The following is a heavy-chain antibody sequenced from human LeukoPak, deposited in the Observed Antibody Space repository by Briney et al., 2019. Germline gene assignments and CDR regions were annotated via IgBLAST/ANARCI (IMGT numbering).Heavy chain of an antibody. CDR3: AKDRLNYYGSGGFYN. CDR1: GFTLSTYG. J-gene: IGHJ4*02. V-gene: IGHV3-30*18. CDR2: ISYDGNNK. Sequence: PGRSLRLSCAASGFTLSTYGMHWVRQAPGKGLEWVAVISYDGNNKYYADSVKGRFTISRDNSRKMLYLQMNSLRAEDTAVYFCAKDRLNYYGSGGFYNWGQGTLVTVSS. D-gene: IGHD3-10*01.